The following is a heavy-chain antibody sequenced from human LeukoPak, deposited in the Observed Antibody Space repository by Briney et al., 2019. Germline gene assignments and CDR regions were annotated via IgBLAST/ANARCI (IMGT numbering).Heavy chain of an antibody. CDR1: GYTFTSYD. CDR2: MNPNSGNT. D-gene: IGHD2-2*02. V-gene: IGHV1-8*01. CDR3: ARGNYCSSTSCYNGVGDY. J-gene: IGHJ4*02. Sequence: ASVKVSCKASGYTFTSYDINWVRQATGQGLEWMGWMNPNSGNTGYAQKFQGRVTMTRNTSISTAYMALSSLRSEDTAVYYCARGNYCSSTSCYNGVGDYWGQGTLVTVSS.